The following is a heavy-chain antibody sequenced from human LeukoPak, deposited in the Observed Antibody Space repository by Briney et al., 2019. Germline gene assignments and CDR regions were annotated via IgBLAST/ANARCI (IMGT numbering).Heavy chain of an antibody. D-gene: IGHD5-18*01. CDR3: ARRGYTYGPEFDY. J-gene: IGHJ4*02. CDR2: IYSGGTT. Sequence: GGSLRLSCAASGFIVSSNYVSWVRQAPGKGLEWVSVIYSGGTTYYADSVKGRFTISRDNSKNTLYLQMNSLRAEDTAVYYCARRGYTYGPEFDYWGQGTLVTVSS. V-gene: IGHV3-66*02. CDR1: GFIVSSNY.